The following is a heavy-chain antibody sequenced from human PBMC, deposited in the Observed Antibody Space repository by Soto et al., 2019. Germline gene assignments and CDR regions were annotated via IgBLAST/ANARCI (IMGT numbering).Heavy chain of an antibody. Sequence: GASVKVSCKASGFTFTSSAVQWVRQARGQRLEWIGWIVVGSGNTNYAQKFQERVTITRDMSTSTAYMELSSLRSEDTAVYYCAASMGGVMEPNWFDPWGQGTLVTVSS. CDR1: GFTFTSSA. V-gene: IGHV1-58*01. CDR2: IVVGSGNT. J-gene: IGHJ5*02. CDR3: AASMGGVMEPNWFDP. D-gene: IGHD3-16*01.